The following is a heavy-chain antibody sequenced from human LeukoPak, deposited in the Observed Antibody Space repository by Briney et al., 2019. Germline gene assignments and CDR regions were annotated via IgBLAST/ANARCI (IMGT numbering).Heavy chain of an antibody. J-gene: IGHJ4*02. V-gene: IGHV3-30*19. CDR1: GYSFTSYW. D-gene: IGHD6-19*01. CDR3: ARDISTGWSIKYFFDF. Sequence: GESLKISCKGSGYSFTSYWIGWVRPAPGKGLERVAIISYDGITEDYSDSVKGRFSISRDNFKNTLFLQMNGLRDEDTAVYYCARDISTGWSIKYFFDFWGQGTLVTVSS. CDR2: ISYDGITE.